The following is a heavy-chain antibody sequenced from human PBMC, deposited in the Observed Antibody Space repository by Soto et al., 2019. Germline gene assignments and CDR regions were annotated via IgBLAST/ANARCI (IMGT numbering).Heavy chain of an antibody. J-gene: IGHJ6*03. V-gene: IGHV1-3*01. CDR1: GYTFTSYA. Sequence: GVSAKACCKASGYTFTSYAMHWARQAPGQRLEWMGWINAGNGNTKYSQKFQGRVTITRDTSASTAYMELSSLRSEDTAVYYCARSPRESSGHPLNYYYMDVWGKGTTVTVSS. CDR2: INAGNGNT. D-gene: IGHD3-10*01. CDR3: ARSPRESSGHPLNYYYMDV.